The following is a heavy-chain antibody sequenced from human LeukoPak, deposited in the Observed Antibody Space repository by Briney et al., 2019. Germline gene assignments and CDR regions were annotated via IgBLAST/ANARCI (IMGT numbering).Heavy chain of an antibody. Sequence: GGSLRLSCVASGFTFDDYGMSWVRQAPGKGLEWVSGINWNGGSTGYADSVKGRFTISRDNAKNSLYLQMNSLRAEDTALYYCARAMVTAIRRGYYYYMDVWGKGTTVTVSS. CDR2: INWNGGST. V-gene: IGHV3-20*04. D-gene: IGHD2-21*02. CDR1: GFTFDDYG. J-gene: IGHJ6*03. CDR3: ARAMVTAIRRGYYYYMDV.